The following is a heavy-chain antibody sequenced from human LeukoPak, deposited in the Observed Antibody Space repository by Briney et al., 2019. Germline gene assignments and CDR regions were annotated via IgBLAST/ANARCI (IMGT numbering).Heavy chain of an antibody. CDR3: ARDKVEYDFWSDDGLACFMDV. V-gene: IGHV3-33*01. D-gene: IGHD3-3*01. J-gene: IGHJ6*03. CDR1: GFTFSSYG. Sequence: GGSLRLSCAASGFTFSSYGMHWVRQAPGKGLEWVAVIWYDGSNKYYTDSVKGRFTISRDNSKNTLYLQMNSLRAEDTAVYYCARDKVEYDFWSDDGLACFMDVWGKGTTVTVSS. CDR2: IWYDGSNK.